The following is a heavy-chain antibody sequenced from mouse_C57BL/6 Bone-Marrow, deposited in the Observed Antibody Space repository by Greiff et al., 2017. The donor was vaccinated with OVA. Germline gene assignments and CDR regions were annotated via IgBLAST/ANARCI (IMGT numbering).Heavy chain of an antibody. CDR3: ARKGDDYDGYAMDY. Sequence: EVQLQQSGPELVKPGASVKISCKASGYSFTGYYMNWVKQSPEKSLEWIGEINPSTGGTTYNQKFKAKATLTVDKSSSTAYMQLKSLTSEDSAVYYCARKGDDYDGYAMDYWGQGTLVTVSS. CDR1: GYSFTGYY. CDR2: INPSTGGT. J-gene: IGHJ4*01. V-gene: IGHV1-42*01. D-gene: IGHD2-4*01.